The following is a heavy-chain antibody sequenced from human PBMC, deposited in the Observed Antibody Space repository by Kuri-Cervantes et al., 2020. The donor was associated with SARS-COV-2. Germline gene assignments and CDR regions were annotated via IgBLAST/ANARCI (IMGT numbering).Heavy chain of an antibody. Sequence: LRLSCAISGDSVATNKAAWNWIRQSPSRGLEWLGRTYFRSNWYNDYALSVKSRVTINPDTSKNQFSLKLNSVTAADTAVYYCARRLYNWNDAGGRRFYYFDSWGQGILVTVSS. CDR2: TYFRSNWYN. V-gene: IGHV6-1*01. J-gene: IGHJ4*02. D-gene: IGHD1-20*01. CDR1: GDSVATNKAA. CDR3: ARRLYNWNDAGGRRFYYFDS.